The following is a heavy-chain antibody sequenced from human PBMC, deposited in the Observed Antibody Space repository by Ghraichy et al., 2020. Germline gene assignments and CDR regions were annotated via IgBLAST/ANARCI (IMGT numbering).Heavy chain of an antibody. CDR1: GFTFSTYA. J-gene: IGHJ5*02. CDR3: AKDVAPIIWGRFDP. Sequence: GGSLRLSCEASGFTFSTYAMSWVRQTPGKGLEWVAGISNSGSRTFYADAVKGRFTISRDNSKNTLFLQMDSLRAEDTAVYSCAKDVAPIIWGRFDPWGQGTMVTVSS. V-gene: IGHV3-23*01. CDR2: ISNSGSRT. D-gene: IGHD5-12*01.